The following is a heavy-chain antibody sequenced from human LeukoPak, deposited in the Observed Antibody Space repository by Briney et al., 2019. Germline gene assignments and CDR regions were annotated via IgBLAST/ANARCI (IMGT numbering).Heavy chain of an antibody. J-gene: IGHJ3*02. CDR2: IYNRGST. Sequence: NPSETLSLTCTVSGGSISSYYWSWIRQPPGKGLEWIGYIYNRGSTNYNPSLKGRVTISVDTSKNQFSLKLRSVTAADTAVYYCARDRPGIAVAGDAFDIWGQGTMVTVSS. V-gene: IGHV4-59*01. D-gene: IGHD6-19*01. CDR3: ARDRPGIAVAGDAFDI. CDR1: GGSISSYY.